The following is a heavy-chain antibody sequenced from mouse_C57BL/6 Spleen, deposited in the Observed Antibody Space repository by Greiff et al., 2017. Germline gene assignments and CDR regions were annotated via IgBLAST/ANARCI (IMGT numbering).Heavy chain of an antibody. Sequence: QVQLQQPGAELVKPGASVKMSCKASGYTFTSYWITWVKQRPGQGLEWIGDINPGSGSTNYNEKFKSKATLTVGTSASTAYMQLSSLTSDDSAVYYCARTGTYCDCNAGAWFAYWGQGTLVTVSA. CDR3: ARTGTYCDCNAGAWFAY. D-gene: IGHD2-4*01. J-gene: IGHJ3*01. V-gene: IGHV1-55*01. CDR2: INPGSGST. CDR1: GYTFTSYW.